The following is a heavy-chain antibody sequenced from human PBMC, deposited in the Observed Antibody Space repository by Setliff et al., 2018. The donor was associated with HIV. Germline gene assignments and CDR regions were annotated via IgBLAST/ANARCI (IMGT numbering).Heavy chain of an antibody. CDR2: TYYSGGT. CDR3: ARNGVGDAPFDS. CDR1: GDSINSHY. Sequence: SETLSLTCTASGDSINSHYWSWIRQPPGKGLEWIGSTYYSGGTNYNPSLKSRVTISVDTSKNHFSLNLTSVTAADTAIYYCARNGVGDAPFDSWGQGTLVTVSS. D-gene: IGHD3-3*01. V-gene: IGHV4-59*11. J-gene: IGHJ4*02.